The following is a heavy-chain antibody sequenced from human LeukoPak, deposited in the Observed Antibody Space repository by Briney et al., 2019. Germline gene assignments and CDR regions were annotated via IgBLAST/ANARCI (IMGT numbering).Heavy chain of an antibody. CDR1: GFTFSSYA. CDR3: ARDRGSSWPKHYYYMDV. CDR2: ISYDGSNK. V-gene: IGHV3-30-3*01. D-gene: IGHD6-13*01. J-gene: IGHJ6*03. Sequence: PGGSLRLSCAASGFTFSSYAMHWVRQAPGKGLEWVAVISYDGSNKYYADSVKGRFTISRDNSKNTLYLQMNSLRAEDTAVYYSARDRGSSWPKHYYYMDVWGKGTTVTVSS.